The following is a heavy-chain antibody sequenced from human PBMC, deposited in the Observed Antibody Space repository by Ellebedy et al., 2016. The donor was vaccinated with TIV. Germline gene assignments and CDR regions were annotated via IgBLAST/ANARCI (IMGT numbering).Heavy chain of an antibody. CDR2: ISSSGSTI. V-gene: IGHV3-11*01. CDR1: GFTFSVYY. D-gene: IGHD5-12*01. CDR3: ARVGGVATITIYYYYGMDV. Sequence: GESLKISXAASGFTFSVYYMSWIRQAPGKGLEWVSYISSSGSTIYYADSVKGRFTISRDNAKNSLYLQMNSLRAEDTAVYYCARVGGVATITIYYYYGMDVWGQGTTVTVSS. J-gene: IGHJ6*02.